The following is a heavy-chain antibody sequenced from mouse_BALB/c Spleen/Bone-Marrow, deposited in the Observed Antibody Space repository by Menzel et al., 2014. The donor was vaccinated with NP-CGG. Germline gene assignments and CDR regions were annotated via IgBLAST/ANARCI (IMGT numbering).Heavy chain of an antibody. Sequence: EVKLMESGAELVKPGASVKLSCTASGFNIKDTYMHWVKQRPEQGLEWIGRIDPANGNTKYDPKFQGKATTTADTSSNTAYLQLSSLTSEDTAVYYCARDSPYAMDYWGQGTSVTVSS. CDR2: IDPANGNT. V-gene: IGHV14-3*02. CDR1: GFNIKDTY. CDR3: ARDSPYAMDY. J-gene: IGHJ4*01.